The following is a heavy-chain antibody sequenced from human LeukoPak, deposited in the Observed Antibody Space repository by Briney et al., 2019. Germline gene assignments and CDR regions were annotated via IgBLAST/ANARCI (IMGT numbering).Heavy chain of an antibody. Sequence: ASVKASCKASGYTFTGYYMHWVRQAPGQGLEWMGWINPNSGGTNYAQKFQGRVTMTRDTSISTAYMELSRLRSDDTAVYYCARRGLEMASAPFDPWGQGTLVTVSS. CDR1: GYTFTGYY. CDR2: INPNSGGT. D-gene: IGHD5-24*01. V-gene: IGHV1-2*02. CDR3: ARRGLEMASAPFDP. J-gene: IGHJ5*02.